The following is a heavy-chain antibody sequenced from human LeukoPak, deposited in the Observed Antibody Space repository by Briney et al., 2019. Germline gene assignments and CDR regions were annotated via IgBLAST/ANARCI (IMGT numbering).Heavy chain of an antibody. CDR1: GGTFSSYA. V-gene: IGHV1-69*04. J-gene: IGHJ6*02. CDR3: ARALYDILTGYSWEYGMDV. D-gene: IGHD3-9*01. Sequence: SVKVSCKASGGTFSSYAISWVRQAPGQGLEWMGRIIPILGIANYAQKFQGGVTTTADKSTSTAYMELSSLRSEDTAVYYCARALYDILTGYSWEYGMDVWGQGTTVTVSS. CDR2: IIPILGIA.